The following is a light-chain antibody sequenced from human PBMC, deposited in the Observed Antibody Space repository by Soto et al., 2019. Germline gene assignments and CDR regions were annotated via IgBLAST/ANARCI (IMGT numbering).Light chain of an antibody. CDR2: GNS. Sequence: QPVLTQPPSVSGAPGQRVTISCTGSSSYIGAGYDVHWYQQLPGTAPKLLIYGNSNRPSGVPDRFSGSKSGTSASLAITGLQAEDEADYYCPSYDSSLSGSVFGGGTKLTVL. CDR1: SSYIGAGYD. CDR3: PSYDSSLSGSV. V-gene: IGLV1-40*01. J-gene: IGLJ3*02.